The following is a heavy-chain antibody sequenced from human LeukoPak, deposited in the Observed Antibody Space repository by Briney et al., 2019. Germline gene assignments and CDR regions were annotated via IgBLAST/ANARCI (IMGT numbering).Heavy chain of an antibody. CDR3: RTYRWADSFEC. J-gene: IGHJ4*02. CDR2: VNGDGSST. Sequence: GGSQRLFCAPSVFTFSIYWMHWVRQDPGEGLVWVSCVNGDGSSTTYADSVRGPFTISRNNDRHTIYLQMDSLTAEDTALYYCRTYRWADSFECWGQGTLVTVSS. CDR1: VFTFSIYW. V-gene: IGHV3-74*01. D-gene: IGHD1/OR15-1a*01.